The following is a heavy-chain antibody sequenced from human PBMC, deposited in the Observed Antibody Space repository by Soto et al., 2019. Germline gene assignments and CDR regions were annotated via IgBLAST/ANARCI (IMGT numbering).Heavy chain of an antibody. CDR3: ASGQQLVRNY. CDR2: IYHSGST. J-gene: IGHJ4*02. D-gene: IGHD6-13*01. CDR1: GGYISSGGYS. V-gene: IGHV4-30-2*01. Sequence: QLQLQESGSGLVKPSQTLSLTCAVSGGYISSGGYSWSWIRQQPGKGLEWNGCIYHSGSTYYIPSLNSRFTKSVDRPKNQFSLKLSSVTAADTAVYYCASGQQLVRNYWGQGTLVTVSS.